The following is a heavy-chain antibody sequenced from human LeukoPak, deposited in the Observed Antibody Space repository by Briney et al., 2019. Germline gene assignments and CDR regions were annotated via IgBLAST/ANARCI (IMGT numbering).Heavy chain of an antibody. D-gene: IGHD1-7*01. CDR3: ARGLFGNWNYFGLNARPALTYYMDV. CDR1: GYTFTGYY. J-gene: IGHJ6*03. CDR2: INPNSGGT. V-gene: IGHV1-2*02. Sequence: ASVKVSCKASGYTFTGYYMHWVRQAPGQGLEWMGWINPNSGGTNYAQKFQGRVTMTRDTSISTAYMELSRLRSDDTAVYYCARGLFGNWNYFGLNARPALTYYMDVWGKGTTVTVSS.